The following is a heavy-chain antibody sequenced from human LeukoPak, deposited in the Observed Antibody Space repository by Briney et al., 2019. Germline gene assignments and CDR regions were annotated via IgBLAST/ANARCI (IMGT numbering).Heavy chain of an antibody. V-gene: IGHV3-30*02. CDR2: IRYDGSNK. CDR1: GFTFSSYG. D-gene: IGHD3-10*01. CDR3: ARDHGSGSYAFDY. Sequence: GGSLRLSCAASGFTFSSYGMRWVRQAPGKGLEWVAFIRYDGSNKYYADSVKGRFTVSRDNSKNTLYLQMNSLRAEDTAVYYCARDHGSGSYAFDYWGQGTLVTVSS. J-gene: IGHJ4*02.